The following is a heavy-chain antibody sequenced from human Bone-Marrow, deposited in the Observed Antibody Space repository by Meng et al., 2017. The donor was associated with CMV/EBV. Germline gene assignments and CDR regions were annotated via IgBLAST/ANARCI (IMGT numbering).Heavy chain of an antibody. Sequence: ASVKVSCKASGYTFTGSYMHWVRQAPGQGLEWMGWINPHSGGTNYAQKFQGRVTMTRDTSISTAYMELRSLRSDDTAVYYCARGLIDSYGPSYYFDYWGQGTLVTVSS. CDR3: ARGLIDSYGPSYYFDY. D-gene: IGHD5-18*01. V-gene: IGHV1-2*02. J-gene: IGHJ4*02. CDR2: INPHSGGT. CDR1: GYTFTGSY.